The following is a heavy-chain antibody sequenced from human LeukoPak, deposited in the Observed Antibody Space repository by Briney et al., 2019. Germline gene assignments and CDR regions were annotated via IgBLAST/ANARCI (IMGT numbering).Heavy chain of an antibody. CDR1: GGSISRDY. D-gene: IGHD3-3*01. CDR2: IYYTGST. CDR3: AREDYDFWSGVFDY. J-gene: IGHJ4*02. V-gene: IGHV4-59*01. Sequence: PSETLSLTCTVSGGSISRDYWSWIRQPPGKGLEWIGYIYYTGSTNYNPSLKSRVTISVDTSKNQFSLKLSSVTAADTAVYYCAREDYDFWSGVFDYWGQGTLVTVSS.